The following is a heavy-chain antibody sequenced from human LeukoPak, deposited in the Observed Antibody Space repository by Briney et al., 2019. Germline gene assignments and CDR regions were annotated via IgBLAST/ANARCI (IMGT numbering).Heavy chain of an antibody. D-gene: IGHD3-3*01. CDR3: SRDFGEPTGYYMDV. CDR1: GYTFTGYY. Sequence: GASVKVSCKASGYTFTGYYMHWVRQAPGQGLEWMGWINPNSGDTNYAQKFQGRVTMTRDTSISTAYMELSSLRPDDTAVYYCSRDFGEPTGYYMDVWGKGTTVTVSS. CDR2: INPNSGDT. V-gene: IGHV1-2*02. J-gene: IGHJ6*03.